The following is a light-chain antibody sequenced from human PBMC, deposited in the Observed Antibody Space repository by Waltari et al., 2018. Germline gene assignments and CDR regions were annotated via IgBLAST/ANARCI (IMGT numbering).Light chain of an antibody. Sequence: AIQMTQSPSSLSASVGDRVTITCRASQDIGNDLGWYQQKPGKAPKVLIYAASTLQSGVPSRYRGSGSGTDFTLTISSLQPDDFATYYCLQDLTYPLTFGGGTKVEIK. J-gene: IGKJ4*01. CDR3: LQDLTYPLT. V-gene: IGKV1-6*01. CDR1: QDIGND. CDR2: AAS.